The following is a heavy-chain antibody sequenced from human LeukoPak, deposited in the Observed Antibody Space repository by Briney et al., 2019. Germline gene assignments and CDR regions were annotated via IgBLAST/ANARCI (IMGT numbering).Heavy chain of an antibody. CDR3: AKDLRPDGVDNFDH. D-gene: IGHD2-8*01. CDR2: IIASGSPT. V-gene: IGHV3-23*01. CDR1: GFTFSSYW. Sequence: GGSLRLSCAASGFTFSSYWMNWVRQAPGKGLEWVANIIASGSPTYYADSVKGRFIISRDNSKNTLYLQTNSLRVEDTAVYYCAKDLRPDGVDNFDHWGQGTLVTVSS. J-gene: IGHJ4*02.